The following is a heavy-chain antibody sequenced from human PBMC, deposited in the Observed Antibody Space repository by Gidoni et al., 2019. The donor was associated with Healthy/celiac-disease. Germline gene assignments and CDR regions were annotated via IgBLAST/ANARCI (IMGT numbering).Heavy chain of an antibody. CDR3: ARGSTVTADY. J-gene: IGHJ4*02. CDR1: GFPFSSYA. CDR2: ISSNGGST. Sequence: EVQLVESGGGLVQPGGSLRLSCAASGFPFSSYAMHWVRQAPGKGLEYVSAISSNGGSTYYANSVKGRFTISRDNSKNTLYLQMGSLRAEDMAVYYCARGSTVTADYWGQGTLVTVSS. D-gene: IGHD4-17*01. V-gene: IGHV3-64*01.